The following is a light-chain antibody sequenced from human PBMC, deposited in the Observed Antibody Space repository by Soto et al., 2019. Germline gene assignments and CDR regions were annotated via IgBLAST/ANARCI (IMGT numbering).Light chain of an antibody. CDR3: QHYNSWPRIA. V-gene: IGKV3-15*01. Sequence: EIVLTQSPVTLSVSPGERATLFCRASQSARTNLAWYQHKPGQAPRLLIYGASTRATAIPARFSGSGSGTEFTLTINSLESEDFAVYYCQHYNSWPRIAFGQGTRLEIK. CDR1: QSARTN. CDR2: GAS. J-gene: IGKJ5*01.